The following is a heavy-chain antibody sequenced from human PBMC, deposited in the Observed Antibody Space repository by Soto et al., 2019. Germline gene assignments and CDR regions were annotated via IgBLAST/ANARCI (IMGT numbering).Heavy chain of an antibody. CDR2: ISAYNGNT. CDR1: GYTFTSYG. J-gene: IGHJ4*02. CDR3: ARDPLGPEYSSSET. D-gene: IGHD6-6*01. Sequence: GASVKVSCKASGYTFTSYGISWVRQAPGQGLEWMGWISAYNGNTNYAQKLQGRVTMTTDTSTSTAYMELRSLRSDDTAVYYCARDPLGPEYSSSETWGQGTLVTVSS. V-gene: IGHV1-18*01.